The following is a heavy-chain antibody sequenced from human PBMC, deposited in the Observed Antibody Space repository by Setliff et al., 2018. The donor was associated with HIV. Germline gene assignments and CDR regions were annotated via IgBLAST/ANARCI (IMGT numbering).Heavy chain of an antibody. CDR2: IYPDDSDT. Sequence: PGESLKISCKGPGYSFPNYWIGWVRQMPGKGLEWMGIIYPDDSDTRYSPSFQGQVTISADKSISTAYLQWSSLKASDTAMYYCARIWFGAQDAFDIWGQGTMVTVSS. CDR3: ARIWFGAQDAFDI. V-gene: IGHV5-51*01. J-gene: IGHJ3*02. CDR1: GYSFPNYW. D-gene: IGHD3-10*01.